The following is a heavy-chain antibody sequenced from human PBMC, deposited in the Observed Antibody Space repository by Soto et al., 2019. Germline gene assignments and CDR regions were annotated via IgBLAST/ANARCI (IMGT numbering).Heavy chain of an antibody. V-gene: IGHV4-39*01. CDR1: GGSISSSSYY. D-gene: IGHD4-17*01. CDR3: ARRSTTVPTNYYYYGMDV. Sequence: QLQLQESGPGLVKPSETLSLTCTVSGGSISSSSYYWGWIRQPPGKGLEWIGSIYYSGSTYYNPSLKRRATLSVDTSKNQFSRQLSSVTAADTAVYYCARRSTTVPTNYYYYGMDVWGQGTTVTVSS. CDR2: IYYSGST. J-gene: IGHJ6*02.